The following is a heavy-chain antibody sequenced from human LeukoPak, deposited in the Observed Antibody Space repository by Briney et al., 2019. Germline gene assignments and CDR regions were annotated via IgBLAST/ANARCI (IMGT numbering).Heavy chain of an antibody. CDR2: IYPRDSDT. Sequence: GESLKISCEGSGYSFSSYWIGWVRQMPGKGLERVGIIYPRDSDTKYSPPFQGQATISVDKSISTAYLQWSSLKASDTATYYCARSAGDYFDYWGQGTLVTVSS. J-gene: IGHJ4*02. V-gene: IGHV5-51*01. CDR3: ARSAGDYFDY. CDR1: GYSFSSYW.